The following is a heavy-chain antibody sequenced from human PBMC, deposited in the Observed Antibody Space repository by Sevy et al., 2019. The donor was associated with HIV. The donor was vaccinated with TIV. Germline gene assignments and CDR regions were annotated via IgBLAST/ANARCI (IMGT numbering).Heavy chain of an antibody. D-gene: IGHD2-8*01. CDR1: GFDFSIYS. Sequence: GGSLRLSCVASGFDFSIYSMSWVRQAPGKGLEWVSTLSFGCGKINYADSVKGRFTISRDNSKSSVYLQMNNMRAEDTAVYYCAREGCTKPHDYWGQGTLVTVSS. V-gene: IGHV3-23*01. CDR3: AREGCTKPHDY. CDR2: LSFGCGKI. J-gene: IGHJ4*02.